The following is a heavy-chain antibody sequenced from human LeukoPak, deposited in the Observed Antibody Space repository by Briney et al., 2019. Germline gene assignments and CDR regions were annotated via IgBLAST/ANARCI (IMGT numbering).Heavy chain of an antibody. CDR2: INPNSGGT. V-gene: IGHV1-2*06. D-gene: IGHD3-16*01. J-gene: IGHJ4*02. CDR3: AREAPLQAAAYVWGSPAAY. CDR1: GYTFTGYY. Sequence: ASVKVSCKASGYTFTGYYMHWMRQAPGQGLEWMGRINPNSGGTNYAQKFQGRVTMTRDMSISTAYMELSRLRSDDTAVYYCAREAPLQAAAYVWGSPAAYWGQGTLVTASS.